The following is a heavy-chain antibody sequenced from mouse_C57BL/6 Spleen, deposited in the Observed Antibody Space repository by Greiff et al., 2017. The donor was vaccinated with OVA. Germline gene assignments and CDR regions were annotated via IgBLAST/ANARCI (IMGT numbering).Heavy chain of an antibody. CDR2: INPYNGDT. D-gene: IGHD1-1*01. CDR3: ARSDDYYGSSSDYYAMDY. J-gene: IGHJ4*01. V-gene: IGHV1-37*01. CDR1: GYSFTGYF. Sequence: EVQLQQSGPELVKPGASVKISCKASGYSFTGYFMNWVKQSHGQSLEWIGRINPYNGDTFYNQKFKGKATLTVDKSSSTAHMELLSLTSEDFAVYYCARSDDYYGSSSDYYAMDYWGQGTSVTVSS.